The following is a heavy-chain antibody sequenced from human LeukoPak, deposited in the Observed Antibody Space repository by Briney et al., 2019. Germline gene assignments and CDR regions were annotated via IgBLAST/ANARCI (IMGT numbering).Heavy chain of an antibody. V-gene: IGHV3-23*01. CDR1: GFTFSDYY. D-gene: IGHD2-15*01. CDR3: AKSGLNRFDY. Sequence: GGSLRLSCAASGFTFSDYYMSWVRQAPGKGLEWVSNISGSGSGGNTYYADSVKGRFTISRDSSKNTLYLQMNSLRAEDTAVYYCAKSGLNRFDYWGQGTLVTVSS. CDR2: ISGSGSGGNT. J-gene: IGHJ4*02.